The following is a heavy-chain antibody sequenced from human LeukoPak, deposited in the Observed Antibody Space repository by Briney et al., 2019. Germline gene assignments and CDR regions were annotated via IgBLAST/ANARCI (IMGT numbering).Heavy chain of an antibody. CDR3: AGRGHRYFRD. CDR2: IYGIENT. CDR1: ADSITSGY. V-gene: IGHV4-59*08. Sequence: SETLSLTCSISADSITSGYWSWIRQPPGKGLEWIGYIYGIENTDYNPSLKSRVTISLDTSKNQLSLNLTAVTAADTAVYYCAGRGHRYFRDWGQGTLVTVSS. J-gene: IGHJ1*01.